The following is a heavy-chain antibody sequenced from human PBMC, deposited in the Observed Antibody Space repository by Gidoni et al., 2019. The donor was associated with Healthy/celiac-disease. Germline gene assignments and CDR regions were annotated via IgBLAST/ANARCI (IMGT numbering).Heavy chain of an antibody. CDR1: GFTFSSYA. D-gene: IGHD3-22*01. V-gene: IGHV3-23*01. CDR2: ISGSGDST. Sequence: EVHLLASGGGLVQPGGSLRLSCAASGFTFSSYAMNWVRQAPGKGLEWVSGISGSGDSTYYADSVKGRFTISRDNSKNTLYLQMNSLRAEDTAVYYCAKDKYYYDSSGYFDYWGQGTLVTVSS. CDR3: AKDKYYYDSSGYFDY. J-gene: IGHJ4*02.